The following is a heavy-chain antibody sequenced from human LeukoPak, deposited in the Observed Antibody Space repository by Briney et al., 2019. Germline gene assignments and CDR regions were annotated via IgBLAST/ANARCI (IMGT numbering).Heavy chain of an antibody. CDR2: INHSGST. CDR3: ARGHNGYVDS. Sequence: KTSETLSLTCAVYGGSFSGYYWSWIRQPPGKGLEWIGEINHSGSTNYNPSLKSRVTISVDTSKNQFSLQLNSVTPEDTAVYYCARGHNGYVDSWGQGTLVTVSS. D-gene: IGHD2-8*01. CDR1: GGSFSGYY. V-gene: IGHV4-34*01. J-gene: IGHJ4*02.